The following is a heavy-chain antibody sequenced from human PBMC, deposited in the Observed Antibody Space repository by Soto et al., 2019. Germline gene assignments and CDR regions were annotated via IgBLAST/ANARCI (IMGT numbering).Heavy chain of an antibody. Sequence: EVPLVESGGGLVQPGGSLRLSCAASGFTVSSNYMSWVRQAPGKGLEWVSVIYSGGSAYYADSVKGRFTISRDNSKNTLSLQMNSMRAEDPAVYYCARHGYSYGGGYFDYWGQGTLVTVSS. J-gene: IGHJ4*02. CDR2: IYSGGSA. CDR1: GFTVSSNY. D-gene: IGHD5-18*01. CDR3: ARHGYSYGGGYFDY. V-gene: IGHV3-66*04.